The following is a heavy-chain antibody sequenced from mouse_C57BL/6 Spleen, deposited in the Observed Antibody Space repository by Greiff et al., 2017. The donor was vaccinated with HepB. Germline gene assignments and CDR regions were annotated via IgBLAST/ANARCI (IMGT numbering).Heavy chain of an antibody. CDR2: IDPSDSYT. J-gene: IGHJ4*01. CDR3: CGSMDY. V-gene: IGHV1-50*01. D-gene: IGHD1-1*01. Sequence: QVQLKQPGAELVKPGASVKLSCKASGYTFTSYWMQWVKQRPGQGLEWIGEIDPSDSYTNYNQKFKGKATLTVDTSSSTAYMQLSSLTSEDSAVYYCCGSMDYWGQGTSVTVSS. CDR1: GYTFTSYW.